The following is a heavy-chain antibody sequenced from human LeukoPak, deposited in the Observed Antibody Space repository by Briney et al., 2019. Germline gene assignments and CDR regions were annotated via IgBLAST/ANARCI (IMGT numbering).Heavy chain of an antibody. V-gene: IGHV1-46*01. CDR2: INPSGGST. CDR1: GYTFTSYY. J-gene: IGHJ2*01. Sequence: ASVKVSCKASGYTFTSYYMHWVRQAPGQGLEWMGIINPSGGSTNYAQKFQGRVTMTRDTSTSTVYMDLSSLRSEDTAVYYCAREEGFGPRYFDLWGRGTLVTVSS. CDR3: AREEGFGPRYFDL. D-gene: IGHD3-16*01.